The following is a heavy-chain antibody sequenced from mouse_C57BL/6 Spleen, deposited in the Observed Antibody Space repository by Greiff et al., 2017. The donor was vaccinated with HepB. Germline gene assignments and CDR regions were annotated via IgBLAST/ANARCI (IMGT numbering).Heavy chain of an antibody. Sequence: QVQLKQPGAELVKPGASVKLSCKASGYTFTSYWMHWVKQRPGQGLEWIGMIHPNSGSTNYNEKFKSKATLTVDKSSSTAYMQLSSLTSEDSAVYYCARAGYDYDYAMDYWGQGTSVTVSS. V-gene: IGHV1-64*01. CDR2: IHPNSGST. D-gene: IGHD2-4*01. CDR3: ARAGYDYDYAMDY. CDR1: GYTFTSYW. J-gene: IGHJ4*01.